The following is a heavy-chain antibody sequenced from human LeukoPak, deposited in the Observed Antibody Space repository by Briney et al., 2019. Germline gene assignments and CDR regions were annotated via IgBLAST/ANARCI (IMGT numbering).Heavy chain of an antibody. V-gene: IGHV5-51*01. Sequence: GESLKISCKGSGYSFTNYWIGWVRQMPGKGLEWMGITYPADSDTRYSPSFQGQVTISADKSINTAYLQWSSLKASDTAMYYCARPLLYSGNYYFDYWGQGTLVTVSS. CDR2: TYPADSDT. CDR3: ARPLLYSGNYYFDY. J-gene: IGHJ4*02. D-gene: IGHD1-26*01. CDR1: GYSFTNYW.